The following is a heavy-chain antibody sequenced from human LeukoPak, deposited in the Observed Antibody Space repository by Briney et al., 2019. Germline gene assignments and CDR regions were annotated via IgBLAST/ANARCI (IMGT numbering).Heavy chain of an antibody. CDR3: AKAAVPGTSRVATGY. Sequence: PGGSLRLSCAASGFTFSSYSMNWVRQAPGKGLEWVSTISTTGGYTYYADSVKGRFTISRDNSKNTLYVQMNSLRVEDTALYYCAKAAVPGTSRVATGYWGQGTLVTVSS. CDR2: ISTTGGYT. J-gene: IGHJ4*02. D-gene: IGHD6-19*01. CDR1: GFTFSSYS. V-gene: IGHV3-23*01.